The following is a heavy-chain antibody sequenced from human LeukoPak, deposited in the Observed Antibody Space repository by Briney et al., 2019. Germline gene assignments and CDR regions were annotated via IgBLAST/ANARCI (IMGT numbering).Heavy chain of an antibody. CDR1: SXA. CDR2: ITGSGGST. CDR3: ANPFDY. V-gene: IGHV3-23*01. Sequence: SXAXXWVRXXPGKGLEWVSAITGSGGSTYYAESVKGRFTISRDNSKNTLYLQMNSLRAEDTAVYYCANPFDYWGQGTLVTVSS. J-gene: IGHJ4*02.